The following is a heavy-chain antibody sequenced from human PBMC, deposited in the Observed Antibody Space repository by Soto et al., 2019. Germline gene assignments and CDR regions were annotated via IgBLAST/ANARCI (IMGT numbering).Heavy chain of an antibody. V-gene: IGHV3-30*18. CDR1: GFTFSSYG. Sequence: QVQLVESGGGVVQPGRSLRLSCAASGFTFSSYGMHWVRQAPGKGLEWVAVISYDGSNKYYADAVKGRFTISRDNSKNPLYLQMNSLRAEDTAVYYCAKAFNSHSSGWRYYYYGMDVWGQGTTVTVSS. CDR2: ISYDGSNK. CDR3: AKAFNSHSSGWRYYYYGMDV. D-gene: IGHD6-19*01. J-gene: IGHJ6*02.